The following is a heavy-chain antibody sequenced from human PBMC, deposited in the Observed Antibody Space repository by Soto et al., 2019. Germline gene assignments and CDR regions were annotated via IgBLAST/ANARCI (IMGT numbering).Heavy chain of an antibody. CDR3: VRDGTKTLRNWFDP. CDR1: GASISGFY. CDR2: IYATGTT. V-gene: IGHV4-4*07. D-gene: IGHD1-1*01. J-gene: IGHJ5*02. Sequence: SETLSLTCTVSGASISGFYWSWIRKSAGKGLEWIGRIYATGTTDYNPSLKSRVMMSVDTSKKQFSLKLRSVTAADTAVYYCVRDGTKTLRNWFDPWSQGISVTVSS.